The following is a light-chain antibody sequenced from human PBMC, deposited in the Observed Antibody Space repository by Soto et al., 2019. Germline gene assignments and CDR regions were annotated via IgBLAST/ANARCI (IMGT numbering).Light chain of an antibody. CDR1: SSYVGGYNY. CDR3: SSYTRSSTVI. J-gene: IGLJ2*01. Sequence: QSALTQPASVSGSPGQSITISCTGTSSYVGGYNYVSWYQQHPGKVPKLMIYAVSNRPSGVSNRFSGSKSGNTASLTISGLQADDEADYYCSSYTRSSTVIFGGGTKVTVL. V-gene: IGLV2-14*01. CDR2: AVS.